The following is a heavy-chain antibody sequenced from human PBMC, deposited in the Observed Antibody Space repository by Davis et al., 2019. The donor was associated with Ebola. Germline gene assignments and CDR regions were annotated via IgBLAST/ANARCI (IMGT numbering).Heavy chain of an antibody. CDR1: VFSFSNYA. V-gene: IGHV3-23*01. J-gene: IGHJ4*02. Sequence: GESLKISCPTSVFSFSNYAMSWVRQAPGKGLEWVSGISGSGDSTDYADSVKGRFTIYRDNSNNMLYLQMNSLTAEDTAVYYCVQGTTSCHAWGQGTLVTVSS. CDR3: VQGTTSCHA. D-gene: IGHD2-2*01. CDR2: ISGSGDST.